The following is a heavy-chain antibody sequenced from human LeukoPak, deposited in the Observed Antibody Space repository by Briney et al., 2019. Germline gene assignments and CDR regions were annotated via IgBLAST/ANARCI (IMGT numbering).Heavy chain of an antibody. CDR1: GGSISSSSYY. V-gene: IGHV4-39*01. D-gene: IGHD4-17*01. J-gene: IGHJ4*02. CDR2: IYYSGST. Sequence: PSETLSLTCTVSGGSISSSSYYWGWIRHPPGKGLEWIGSIYYSGSTYYNPSLKSRVTISVDTSKNQFSLKLSSVTAADTAVYYCARLGPRVTQIDYWGQGTLVTVSS. CDR3: ARLGPRVTQIDY.